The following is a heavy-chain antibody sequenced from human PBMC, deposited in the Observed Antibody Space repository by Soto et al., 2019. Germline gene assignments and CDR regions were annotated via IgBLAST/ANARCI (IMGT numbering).Heavy chain of an antibody. CDR2: IDIAGSIT. D-gene: IGHD6-19*01. CDR1: GFTFSSYW. V-gene: IGHV3-74*01. CDR3: AKDSSSVWSRGIDV. J-gene: IGHJ4*02. Sequence: GGSLRLSCAASGFTFSSYWMHWLRQTPGKGLVWVSRIDIAGSITTYADAVEGRFTISRDNAKNTLYLQMNTLRAEDTAVYYCAKDSSSVWSRGIDVWGQGILVTVSS.